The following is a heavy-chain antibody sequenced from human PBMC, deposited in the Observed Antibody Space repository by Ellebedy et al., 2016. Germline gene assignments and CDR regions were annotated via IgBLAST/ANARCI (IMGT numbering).Heavy chain of an antibody. CDR3: RQGHYFDQ. Sequence: GESLKISXTASGFTFSNYVMSWVRQAPGKGLKWVSGISRTDDSTYYADSVKGRFTISRDNSKNTLYLQMNNLRVDDTALYYCRQGHYFDQWGQGALVTVSS. CDR2: ISRTDDST. CDR1: GFTFSNYV. V-gene: IGHV3-23*01. J-gene: IGHJ4*02.